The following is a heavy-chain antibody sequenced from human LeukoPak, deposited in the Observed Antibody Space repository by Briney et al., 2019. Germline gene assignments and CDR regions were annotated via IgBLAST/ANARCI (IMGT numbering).Heavy chain of an antibody. CDR3: ARHRSNWPSDAFDI. V-gene: IGHV4-39*01. CDR2: LCYSGST. D-gene: IGHD1-20*01. J-gene: IGHJ3*02. CDR1: GGSISSSSYY. Sequence: SETLSLTCTVSGGSISSSSYYWGWIRQPPGKGLEWIGSLCYSGSTYYNPSLKSRVTISVDTSKNKFSLKVNSVTAADTTVYYCARHRSNWPSDAFDIWGQGTMVTVSS.